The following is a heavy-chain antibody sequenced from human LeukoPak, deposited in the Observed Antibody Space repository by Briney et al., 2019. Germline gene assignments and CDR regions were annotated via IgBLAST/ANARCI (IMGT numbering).Heavy chain of an antibody. CDR2: SHYSGRT. J-gene: IGHJ4*02. V-gene: IGHV4-59*01. Sequence: SETLSLTCTVSDGSISTYHWSWIRQPPGKGLEWIGYSHYSGRTNYNPSLKSRVIISVDTSKSQFSLKLNSMTAADTAVYYCVRTRQWLVWDDWGQGTQVTVSS. CDR3: VRTRQWLVWDD. D-gene: IGHD6-19*01. CDR1: DGSISTYH.